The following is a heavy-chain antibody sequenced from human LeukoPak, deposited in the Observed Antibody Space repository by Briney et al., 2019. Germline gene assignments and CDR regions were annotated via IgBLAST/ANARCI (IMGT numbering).Heavy chain of an antibody. V-gene: IGHV6-1*01. CDR1: GDSVSSNSVT. CDR3: ARRLTQYDCFDP. Sequence: SQTLSLACAISGDSVSSNSVTWNGIRQSPSRGLEWLGRTYYRTTWYNDYAVSVRGRITVNPDTSKNQFSLHLNSVTPEDTAVYYCARRLTQYDCFDPWGQGILVTVSS. J-gene: IGHJ5*02. D-gene: IGHD2-2*01. CDR2: TYYRTTWYN.